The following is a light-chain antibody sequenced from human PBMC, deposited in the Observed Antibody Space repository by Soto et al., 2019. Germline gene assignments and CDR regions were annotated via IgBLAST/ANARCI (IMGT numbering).Light chain of an antibody. J-gene: IGKJ1*01. Sequence: EIVLTQSPGTLSLSPGERATLSCRASQSVSSSFLAWYQHKPGQAPRLIIYGASSRATGIPDRFSGSGSGADFTLTISRLEPEDFATYYCQHYNSYSEAFGQGTKVDIK. CDR3: QHYNSYSEA. CDR1: QSVSSSF. CDR2: GAS. V-gene: IGKV3-20*01.